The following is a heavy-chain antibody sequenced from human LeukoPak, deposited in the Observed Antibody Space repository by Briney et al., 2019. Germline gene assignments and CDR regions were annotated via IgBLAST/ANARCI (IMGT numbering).Heavy chain of an antibody. CDR1: GYTFTNYD. D-gene: IGHD2-15*01. CDR2: MNPNSGNT. J-gene: IGHJ4*02. Sequence: ASVKVSCKASGYTFTNYDINWVRRATGQGLEWMGWMNPNSGNTGYAQKFQGRVTMTRSTSISTAYMELSSLTSEDTAVYYCARESLGYCSGGTCYFQDHWGQGTLVTVSS. CDR3: ARESLGYCSGGTCYFQDH. V-gene: IGHV1-8*01.